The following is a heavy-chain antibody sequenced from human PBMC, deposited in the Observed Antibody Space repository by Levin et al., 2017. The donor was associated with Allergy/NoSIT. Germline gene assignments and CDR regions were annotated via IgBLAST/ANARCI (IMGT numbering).Heavy chain of an antibody. J-gene: IGHJ6*02. CDR1: GFTVSTHD. CDR2: IVTAGDT. CDR3: TRGAQPYFDWIPVGGMDV. D-gene: IGHD3-9*01. Sequence: SGGSLRLSCAASGFTVSTHDMHWVRQATGKGLEWVSGIVTAGDTYYPGSVKGRFTISREDAKNSLYLQMNSLRAGDTAVYYCTRGAQPYFDWIPVGGMDVWGQGTTVTVSS. V-gene: IGHV3-13*01.